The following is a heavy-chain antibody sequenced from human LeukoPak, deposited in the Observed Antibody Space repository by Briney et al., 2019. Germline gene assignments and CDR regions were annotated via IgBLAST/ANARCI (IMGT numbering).Heavy chain of an antibody. D-gene: IGHD1-26*01. CDR2: INDTDGKST. CDR3: AKEGVQAPTDWYFGL. Sequence: GGSLRLSYAASGFTFNTYGMGWVRQAPGKGLEWVSGINDTDGKSTWYPDSVKGRFIISRDNSKNTVYLQMNSLGVEDTAVYYCAKEGVQAPTDWYFGLWGRGTLVTVSS. J-gene: IGHJ2*01. CDR1: GFTFNTYG. V-gene: IGHV3-23*01.